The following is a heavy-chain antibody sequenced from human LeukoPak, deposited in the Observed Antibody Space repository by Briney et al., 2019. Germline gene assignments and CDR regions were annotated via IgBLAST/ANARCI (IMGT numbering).Heavy chain of an antibody. CDR2: IKQDGSEK. V-gene: IGHV3-7*01. D-gene: IGHD5-24*01. CDR1: GFTFSSYW. CDR3: AREGRQRWLQFARGAFDI. J-gene: IGHJ3*02. Sequence: PGGSLRLSCAASGFTFSSYWMSWVRQAPGKGLEWVANIKQDGSEKYYVDSVKGRFTISRDNAKNSLYLQMNSLRAEDTAVYYCAREGRQRWLQFARGAFDIWGQGTMVTVSS.